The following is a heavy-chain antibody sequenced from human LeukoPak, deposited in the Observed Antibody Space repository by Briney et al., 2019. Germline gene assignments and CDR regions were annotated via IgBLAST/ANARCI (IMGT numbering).Heavy chain of an antibody. CDR3: AREGEDCSSTSCPFDY. Sequence: SVKVSCKASGGTFSSYAISWVRQAPGRGLEWMGGIIPIFGTANYAQKFQGRVTITADESTSTAYMELSSLRSEDTAVYYCAREGEDCSSTSCPFDYWGQGTLVTVSS. D-gene: IGHD2-2*01. J-gene: IGHJ4*02. CDR2: IIPIFGTA. CDR1: GGTFSSYA. V-gene: IGHV1-69*13.